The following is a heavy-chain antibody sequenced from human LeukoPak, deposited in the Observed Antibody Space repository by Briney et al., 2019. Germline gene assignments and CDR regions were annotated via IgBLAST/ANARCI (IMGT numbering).Heavy chain of an antibody. CDR1: GGSFSGYY. CDR2: INHSGST. Sequence: SETLSLTCAVYGGSFSGYYWSWIRQPPGKGLEWIGEINHSGSTNYNPSLKSRVTISIDTSKNQFSPKLSSVTAADTAVYYCARLRCSSTSCYTGVSPNDAFDIWGQGTMVTVSS. J-gene: IGHJ3*02. V-gene: IGHV4-34*01. D-gene: IGHD2-2*02. CDR3: ARLRCSSTSCYTGVSPNDAFDI.